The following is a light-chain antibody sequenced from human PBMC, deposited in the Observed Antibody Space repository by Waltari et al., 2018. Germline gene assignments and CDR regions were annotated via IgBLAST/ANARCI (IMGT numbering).Light chain of an antibody. CDR2: AAS. J-gene: IGKJ1*01. CDR3: LQDFNYPWT. V-gene: IGKV1-6*01. Sequence: AIQMTQSPSSLSASIGDRVTITCRASQRIRDGLAWFQQKPGKAPKLLIYAASTLESGVPSRFSGSGSGTEFTLTISSLQPEDFATHYCLQDFNYPWTFGQGTKVEIK. CDR1: QRIRDG.